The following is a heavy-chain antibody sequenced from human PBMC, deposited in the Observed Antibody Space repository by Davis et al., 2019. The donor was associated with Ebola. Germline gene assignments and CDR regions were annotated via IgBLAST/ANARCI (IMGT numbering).Heavy chain of an antibody. CDR3: AKSAARLDNNWFDS. J-gene: IGHJ5*01. V-gene: IGHV3-11*06. CDR1: GFTFTDYY. CDR2: ISSGSSYR. D-gene: IGHD6-6*01. Sequence: PGGSLRLSCAASGFTFTDYYMSWIRQAPGKGLEWISSISSGSSYRYYADSVRGRFTISRDNAKNSLSLQMSSLRAEDTAVYYCAKSAARLDNNWFDSWGQGTLVTVSP.